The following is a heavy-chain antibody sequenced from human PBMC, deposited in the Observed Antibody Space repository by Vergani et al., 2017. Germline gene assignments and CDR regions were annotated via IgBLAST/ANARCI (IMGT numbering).Heavy chain of an antibody. V-gene: IGHV5-51*03. J-gene: IGHJ6*03. CDR1: GYSFTSYW. Sequence: EVQLVQSGAEVKKPGESLKISCKGSGYSFTSYWIGWVRQMPGKGLEWMGIIYPGDSDTRYSPSFQGQVTISADKSVSTAYLQWSSLKASDTAMYYCRMGVVPAARDYYYYYMDVWGKGTTVTVSS. CDR2: IYPGDSDT. D-gene: IGHD2-2*01. CDR3: RMGVVPAARDYYYYYMDV.